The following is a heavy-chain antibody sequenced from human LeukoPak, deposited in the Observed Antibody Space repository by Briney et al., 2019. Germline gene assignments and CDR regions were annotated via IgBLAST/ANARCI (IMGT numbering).Heavy chain of an antibody. J-gene: IGHJ4*02. V-gene: IGHV3-23*01. CDR3: AKAPITMVRGVIPNFDY. Sequence: GGSLRLSCAASGFTFSSYAVSWVRQAPGKGLEWVSAISGSGGSTYYADSVKGRFTISRDNSKNTLYLQMNSLRAEDTAVYYCAKAPITMVRGVIPNFDYWGQGTLVTVSS. CDR2: ISGSGGST. D-gene: IGHD3-10*01. CDR1: GFTFSSYA.